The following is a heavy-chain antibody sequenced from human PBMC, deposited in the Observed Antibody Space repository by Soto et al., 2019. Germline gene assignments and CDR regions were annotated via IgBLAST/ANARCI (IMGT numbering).Heavy chain of an antibody. CDR2: IGGRGGTT. CDR1: GFTFSNYA. CDR3: ATPIGGLFFES. J-gene: IGHJ4*02. V-gene: IGHV3-23*01. Sequence: VQLLESGGGLVQPGGSLRLPCVASGFTFSNYAMAWVRQAPGKRLEWVSLIGGRGGTTKYADSVKGRFSISRDDSKTTLYLQMDTLEVADTAIYYCATPIGGLFFESWGQGTLVTVSS.